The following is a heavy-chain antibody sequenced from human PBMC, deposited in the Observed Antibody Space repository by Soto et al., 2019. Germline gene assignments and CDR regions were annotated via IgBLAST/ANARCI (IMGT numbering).Heavy chain of an antibody. CDR3: AKDQASGQGSFDS. CDR1: GFTFNIYG. J-gene: IGHJ4*03. Sequence: GSLRLSCAASGFTFNIYGMHWVRQAPDKGLEWVALISYDGSNQYYADSVKGRFTISRDNSKNTLFLQMNSLRADDTAVYYCAKDQASGQGSFDSWGQGTQVTVS. V-gene: IGHV3-30*18. CDR2: ISYDGSNQ.